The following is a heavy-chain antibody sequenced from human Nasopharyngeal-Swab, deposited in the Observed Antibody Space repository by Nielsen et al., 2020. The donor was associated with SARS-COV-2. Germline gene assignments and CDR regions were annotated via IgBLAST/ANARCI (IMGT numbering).Heavy chain of an antibody. CDR1: SGSISSYY. CDR2: IYYSGST. D-gene: IGHD5-18*01. J-gene: IGHJ3*02. V-gene: IGHV4-59*01. Sequence: SETLSLTCTVSSGSISSYYWSWIRQPPGKGLEWIGYIYYSGSTNYNPSLKSRVTISVDTSKNQFSLKLSSVTAADTAVYYCARADTAMANDAFDICGQGTMVTVSS. CDR3: ARADTAMANDAFDI.